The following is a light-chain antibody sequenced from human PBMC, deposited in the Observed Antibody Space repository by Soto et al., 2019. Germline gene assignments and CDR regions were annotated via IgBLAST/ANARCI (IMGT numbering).Light chain of an antibody. CDR1: SSNIGSNY. J-gene: IGLJ1*01. V-gene: IGLV1-47*01. CDR2: RNN. Sequence: QSVLTQPPSASGTPGQRVTISCSGSSSNIGSNYVYWYQQLPGTAPKLLIYRNNQRPSGVPDRFSGSKSGASASLAISGLRSEDEADYFCAAWDDSRRAGVFGTGTKVPS. CDR3: AAWDDSRRAGV.